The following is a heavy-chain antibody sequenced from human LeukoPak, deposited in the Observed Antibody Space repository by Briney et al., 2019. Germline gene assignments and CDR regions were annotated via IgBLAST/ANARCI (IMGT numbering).Heavy chain of an antibody. CDR2: IYYSGST. Sequence: TSETLSLTCTVSGGSISSSYWWSWIRQAPGKGLEWIGYIYYSGSTNCNPSLKSRATISLDTSKNQFSLQLSSVTAADTAIYYCARGFQAVGNFDYWGQGTLVTVSS. D-gene: IGHD6-13*01. CDR1: GGSISSSY. CDR3: ARGFQAVGNFDY. V-gene: IGHV4-59*01. J-gene: IGHJ4*02.